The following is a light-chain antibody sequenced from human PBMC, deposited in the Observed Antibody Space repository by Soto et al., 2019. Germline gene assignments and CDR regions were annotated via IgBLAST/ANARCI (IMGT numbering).Light chain of an antibody. V-gene: IGLV3-1*01. J-gene: IGLJ1*01. Sequence: SYELTQPPSVSVSPGQTATITCSGDKWGDRYACWYQQKPGQSPVLVIYQDTKRPSGIPERFSGSNSGNTATLTISGTQAMDEADYYWQAWDSSTTVFGTGTKVTVL. CDR2: QDT. CDR3: QAWDSSTTV. CDR1: KWGDRY.